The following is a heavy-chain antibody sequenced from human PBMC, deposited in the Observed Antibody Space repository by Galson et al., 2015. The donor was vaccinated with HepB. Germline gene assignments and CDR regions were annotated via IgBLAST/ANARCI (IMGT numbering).Heavy chain of an antibody. D-gene: IGHD3-10*01. CDR2: IWYDGSNK. Sequence: SLRLSCAASGFTFSSYAMHWVRQAPGKGLEWVAVIWYDGSNKYYADSVKGRFTIPRDNSKNTLYLQMNSLRAEDTAVYYCARDLYYGSGSYYNFYGMDVWGQGTTVTVSS. CDR1: GFTFSSYA. V-gene: IGHV3-33*08. J-gene: IGHJ6*02. CDR3: ARDLYYGSGSYYNFYGMDV.